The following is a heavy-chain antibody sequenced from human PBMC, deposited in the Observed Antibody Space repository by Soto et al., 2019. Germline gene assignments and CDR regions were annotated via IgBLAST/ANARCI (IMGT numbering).Heavy chain of an antibody. Sequence: SGPTLVNPTQALTMTFTFAGFSLSTSGMCVSWIRQPPGKALEWLALIDWDDDKYYSTSLKTRLTISKDTSKNQVVLTMTNMDPVDTATYYCARFLVRGVTPPYYYYGMDVWGQGTTVTVSS. CDR3: ARFLVRGVTPPYYYYGMDV. CDR2: IDWDDDK. CDR1: GFSLSTSGMC. J-gene: IGHJ6*02. D-gene: IGHD3-10*01. V-gene: IGHV2-70*01.